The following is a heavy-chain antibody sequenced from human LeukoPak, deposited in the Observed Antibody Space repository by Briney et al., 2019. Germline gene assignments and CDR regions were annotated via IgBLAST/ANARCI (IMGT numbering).Heavy chain of an antibody. CDR1: GFTFSSYW. V-gene: IGHV3-74*01. J-gene: IGHJ4*02. Sequence: GGSLRLSCAASGFTFSSYWMHWVRQAPGKGLVWVSRINSDGSSTSYADSVKGRFTISRDNAKNTLYLQMNCLRAEDTAVYYCARGPGYNPYYFDYWGQGTLVTVSS. D-gene: IGHD5-24*01. CDR3: ARGPGYNPYYFDY. CDR2: INSDGSST.